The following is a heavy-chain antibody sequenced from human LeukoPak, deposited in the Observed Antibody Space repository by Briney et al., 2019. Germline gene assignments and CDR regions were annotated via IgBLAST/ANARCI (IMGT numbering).Heavy chain of an antibody. CDR3: ARGPILRFLEWSQRYYYYMDV. V-gene: IGHV1-69*06. Sequence: SVKVSCKASGGTFSSYAISWVRQAPGQGLEWMGGIIPIFGTANYAQKFQGRVTITADKSTSTAYMELSSLRSEDTAVYYCARGPILRFLEWSQRYYYYMDVWGKGTTVTVSS. CDR2: IIPIFGTA. D-gene: IGHD3-3*01. J-gene: IGHJ6*03. CDR1: GGTFSSYA.